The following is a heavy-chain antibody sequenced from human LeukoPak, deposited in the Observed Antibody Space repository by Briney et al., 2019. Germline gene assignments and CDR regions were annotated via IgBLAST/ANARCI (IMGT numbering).Heavy chain of an antibody. CDR2: ISSSGSNI. V-gene: IGHV3-48*03. CDR3: ARTEDTAMTYYFDY. J-gene: IGHJ4*02. D-gene: IGHD5-18*01. Sequence: PGGSLRLSCAASGFTFSSYEMNWVRQAPGKGLEWVSYISSSGSNIYYADSVKGRFTISRDNAKNSLYLQMNSLRAEDTAVYYCARTEDTAMTYYFDYWGQGTLVTVSS. CDR1: GFTFSSYE.